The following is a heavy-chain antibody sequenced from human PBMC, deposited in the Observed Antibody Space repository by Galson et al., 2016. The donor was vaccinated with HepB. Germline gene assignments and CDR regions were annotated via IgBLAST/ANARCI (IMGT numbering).Heavy chain of an antibody. Sequence: CAASGFTFTDHAMSWVRLVPGKGLEWVAVVSGNGGTIYYSDSVKGRFTISRDNSKNTLYLQMNSMRAEDTATYYCAKEMRWLKLGLDYWGQGTRVTVSS. CDR2: VSGNGGTI. V-gene: IGHV3-23*01. CDR3: AKEMRWLKLGLDY. D-gene: IGHD5-24*01. CDR1: GFTFTDHA. J-gene: IGHJ4*02.